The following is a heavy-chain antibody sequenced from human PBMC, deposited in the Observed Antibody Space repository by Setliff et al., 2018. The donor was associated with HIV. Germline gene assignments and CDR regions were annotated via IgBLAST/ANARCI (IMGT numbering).Heavy chain of an antibody. CDR1: GESFSGYY. J-gene: IGHJ6*03. CDR2: INHSGST. V-gene: IGHV4-34*01. D-gene: IGHD3-22*01. Sequence: SETLSLTCAVYGESFSGYYWNWIRQPPGKGLEWIGEINHSGSTKYNPSLKSRATISIDTSKKQFSLKLSSVTAAVTAVYYCARGFSGHYSFTGYMDVWGKGTTVTVSS. CDR3: ARGFSGHYSFTGYMDV.